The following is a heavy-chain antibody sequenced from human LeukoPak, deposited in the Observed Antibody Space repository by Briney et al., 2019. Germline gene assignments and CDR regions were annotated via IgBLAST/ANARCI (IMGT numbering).Heavy chain of an antibody. D-gene: IGHD2-15*01. V-gene: IGHV1-46*01. CDR3: ASIVVVVAR. Sequence: GASVKVSCKASGYTFTSYYMHWVRQAPGQGLEWMGIINPSGGSTSYAQKFQGRVTMTRDMSTSTVYMELSRLRSDDTAVYYCASIVVVVARWGQGTLVTVSS. CDR2: INPSGGST. CDR1: GYTFTSYY. J-gene: IGHJ4*02.